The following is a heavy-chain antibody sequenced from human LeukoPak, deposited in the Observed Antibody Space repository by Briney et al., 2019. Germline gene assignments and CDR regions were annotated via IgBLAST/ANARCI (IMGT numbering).Heavy chain of an antibody. CDR3: ARETLDWFIDN. V-gene: IGHV4-59*01. D-gene: IGHD3-9*01. Sequence: SETLSLTCSVSGGSITSYYWSWIRQPPGKGLEYIGHSYYTGSTSYNPSLKSRVTISVDTSRNQFSLRLSSVTAADTAVYYCARETLDWFIDNWGQGTLVTVSS. CDR2: SYYTGST. CDR1: GGSITSYY. J-gene: IGHJ4*02.